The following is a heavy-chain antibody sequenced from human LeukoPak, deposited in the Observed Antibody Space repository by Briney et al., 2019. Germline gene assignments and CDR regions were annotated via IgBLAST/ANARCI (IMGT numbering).Heavy chain of an antibody. CDR1: GYSISSGYY. CDR2: INHSGST. V-gene: IGHV4-38-2*01. D-gene: IGHD3-3*01. J-gene: IGHJ4*02. CDR3: ARGGARIYDFWSGYHDDFDY. Sequence: SETLSLTCAVSGYSISSGYYWGWIRQPPGKGLEWIGEINHSGSTNYNPSLKSRVTISVDTSKNQFSPKLSSVTAADTAVYYCARGGARIYDFWSGYHDDFDYWGQGTLVTVSS.